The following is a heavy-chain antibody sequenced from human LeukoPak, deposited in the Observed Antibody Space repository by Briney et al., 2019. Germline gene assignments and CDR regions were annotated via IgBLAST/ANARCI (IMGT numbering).Heavy chain of an antibody. CDR2: ISYDGSDK. CDR1: GFTFDSYA. CDR3: ARDTGLDY. J-gene: IGHJ4*02. Sequence: GGSLRLSCAASGFTFDSYAMHWVRQAPGKGLEWVAVISYDGSDKYSADSVKGRFTISRDNSKNTLYLQMNSLRAEDTAVYYCARDTGLDYWGQGTLVTVSS. V-gene: IGHV3-30-3*01. D-gene: IGHD4-17*01.